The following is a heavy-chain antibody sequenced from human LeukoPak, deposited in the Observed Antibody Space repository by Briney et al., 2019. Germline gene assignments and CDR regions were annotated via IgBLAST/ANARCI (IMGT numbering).Heavy chain of an antibody. CDR1: ASTFSSNW. J-gene: IGHJ3*02. D-gene: IGHD6-19*01. Sequence: GGSLRLSCAASASTFSSNWMHWVRQAPGKGLVWVSRISKDGSSTNYADSVKGRFTISRDNAKNTLYLQMNSLRTEDTAVYYCARPETQYSSGLDGFDIWGQGTMVTVSS. CDR3: ARPETQYSSGLDGFDI. CDR2: ISKDGSST. V-gene: IGHV3-74*01.